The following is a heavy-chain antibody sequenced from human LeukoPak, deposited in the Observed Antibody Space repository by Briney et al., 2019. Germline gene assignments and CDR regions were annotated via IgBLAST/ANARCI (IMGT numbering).Heavy chain of an antibody. CDR1: GGTFSKYS. J-gene: IGHJ6*02. CDR3: ARAQQGDRYYYYGMDV. D-gene: IGHD3-10*01. V-gene: IGHV1-69*13. Sequence: GASVKVSCKASGGTFSKYSISWVRQRPGQGLEWMGGITPIFGTANYAQKFQGRVTITADESTSTAYMELSSLRSEDTAVYYCARAQQGDRYYYYGMDVWGQGTTVTVSS. CDR2: ITPIFGTA.